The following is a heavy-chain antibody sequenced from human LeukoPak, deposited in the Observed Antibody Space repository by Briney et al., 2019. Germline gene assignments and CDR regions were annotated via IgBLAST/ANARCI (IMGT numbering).Heavy chain of an antibody. J-gene: IGHJ6*02. D-gene: IGHD6-19*01. Sequence: PSETLSLTCAVSGGSISSGGYSWSWIRQPPGKGLEWIGYIYHSGSTYYNPSLKSRVTISVDRSKNQFSLKLSSVTAADTAVYYCARMYSSGWSQSPFYYYYCGMDVWGQGTTVTVSS. CDR2: IYHSGST. V-gene: IGHV4-30-2*01. CDR3: ARMYSSGWSQSPFYYYYCGMDV. CDR1: GGSISSGGYS.